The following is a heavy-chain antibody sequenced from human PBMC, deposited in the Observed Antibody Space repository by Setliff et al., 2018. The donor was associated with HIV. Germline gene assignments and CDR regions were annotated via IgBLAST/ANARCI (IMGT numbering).Heavy chain of an antibody. J-gene: IGHJ4*02. Sequence: PGGSLRLSCAASGFTFDDYAMHWVRQAPGKGLEWVSLISWNGGSTHYADSVKGLFTISRDNSKNSLFLQMNSLRTEDTALYYCAKDDADGSIDHWGLGTLVTVSS. V-gene: IGHV3-43D*04. CDR1: GFTFDDYA. CDR2: ISWNGGST. CDR3: AKDDADGSIDH. D-gene: IGHD3-10*01.